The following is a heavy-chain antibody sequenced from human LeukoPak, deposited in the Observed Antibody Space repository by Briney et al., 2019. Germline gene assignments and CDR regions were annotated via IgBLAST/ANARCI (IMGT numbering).Heavy chain of an antibody. CDR1: GGSISSSSYY. CDR3: ARSTMIVVFPNAFDI. J-gene: IGHJ3*02. V-gene: IGHV4-39*07. CDR2: IYYSGST. Sequence: SETLSLTCTVSGGSISSSSYYWGWIRQPPGKGLEWIGSIYYSGSTYYDPSLKSRVTISVDTSKNQFSLKLSSVTAADTAVYYCARSTMIVVFPNAFDIWGQGTMVTVSS. D-gene: IGHD3-22*01.